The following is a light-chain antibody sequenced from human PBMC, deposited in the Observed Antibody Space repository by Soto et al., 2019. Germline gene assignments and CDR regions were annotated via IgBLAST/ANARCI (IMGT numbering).Light chain of an antibody. V-gene: IGLV1-40*01. J-gene: IGLJ1*01. CDR3: QSYDSSLSSYV. Sequence: QSALTQPPSVSGAPGQRLTISCTGSSSNIGAGFDVHWYQQLPGAGPKLLIFANSIRPSGVPGRFSGSKSGTSASLAITGLQAEDEADYYCQSYDSSLSSYVFGTGTKATVL. CDR1: SSNIGAGFD. CDR2: ANS.